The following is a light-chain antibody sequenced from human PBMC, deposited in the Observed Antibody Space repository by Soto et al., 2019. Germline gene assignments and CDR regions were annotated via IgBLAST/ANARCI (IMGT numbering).Light chain of an antibody. CDR3: QQYNSFSPWT. V-gene: IGKV1-5*03. CDR1: ESISSW. CDR2: KAS. Sequence: DIQMTQSPSTLPASVGHRVTITYRASESISSWLAWYQKKPGKAPKLLXFKASNLESGVPSRFSGSGSGTELTLTISSLQTDDFANYYCQQYNSFSPWTFGQGTKVDIK. J-gene: IGKJ1*01.